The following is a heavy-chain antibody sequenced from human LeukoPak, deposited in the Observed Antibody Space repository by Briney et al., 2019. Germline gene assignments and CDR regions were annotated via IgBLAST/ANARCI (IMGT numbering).Heavy chain of an antibody. CDR3: ARGHGIPPDS. CDR1: GGAISSGNHY. CDR2: IYYSGNT. D-gene: IGHD1-1*01. V-gene: IGHV4-30-4*08. J-gene: IGHJ4*02. Sequence: PSETLSLTCTVSGGAISSGNHYWAWIRQPPGEGLEWIGHIYYSGNTYYNPSLKSRVTMSVDTSKNQFSLNLSSVTAADTAAYYCARGHGIPPDSWGQGTLVTVSS.